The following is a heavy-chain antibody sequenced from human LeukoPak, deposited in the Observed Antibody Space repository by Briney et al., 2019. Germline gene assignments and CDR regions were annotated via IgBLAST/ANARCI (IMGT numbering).Heavy chain of an antibody. D-gene: IGHD3-22*01. V-gene: IGHV3-7*01. CDR3: ARPHFEYYYDSSGYPEYYFDY. Sequence: GGSLRLSCAASGFTFSSYWMSWVRQAPGKGLEWVANIKQDGSEKYYVDSVKGRFTISRDNAKNSLYLQMNSLRAEDTAVYYCARPHFEYYYDSSGYPEYYFDYWGQGTLVTVSS. CDR1: GFTFSSYW. CDR2: IKQDGSEK. J-gene: IGHJ4*02.